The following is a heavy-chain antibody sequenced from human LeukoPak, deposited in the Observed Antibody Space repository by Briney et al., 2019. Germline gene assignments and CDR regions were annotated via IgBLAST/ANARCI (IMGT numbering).Heavy chain of an antibody. D-gene: IGHD1-26*01. CDR3: ARMGATPPIDY. CDR1: GFTFSDWY. CDR2: IDMSGRTI. V-gene: IGHV3-11*04. J-gene: IGHJ4*02. Sequence: GGSLRLSCAASGFTFSDWYMSWIRQAPGKGLEWVSYIDMSGRTIYYADSVKGRFTISRDNAKNSLYLQMNSLRAEDTAVYYCARMGATPPIDYWGQGTLVTVSS.